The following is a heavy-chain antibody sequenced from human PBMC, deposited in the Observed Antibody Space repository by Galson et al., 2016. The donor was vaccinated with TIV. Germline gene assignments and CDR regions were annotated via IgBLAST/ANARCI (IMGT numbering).Heavy chain of an antibody. CDR3: ARPPYCGGDCFKYDS. CDR2: INAANGHT. CDR1: GYTFTIYP. J-gene: IGHJ4*02. D-gene: IGHD2-21*01. V-gene: IGHV1-3*01. Sequence: SVKVSCKASGYTFTIYPIHWVRQAPGQSLEWMGRINAANGHTKYSQRFQGRATITRDTSTTTAYMELSSLRSEDTAVYYCARPPYCGGDCFKYDSWGQGTLVTVSS.